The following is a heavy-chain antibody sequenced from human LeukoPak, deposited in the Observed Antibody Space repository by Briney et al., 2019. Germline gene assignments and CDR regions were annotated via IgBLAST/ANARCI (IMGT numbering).Heavy chain of an antibody. D-gene: IGHD1-26*01. CDR2: IYHSGST. V-gene: IGHV4-38-2*02. J-gene: IGHJ4*02. CDR1: GYSISSGYY. CDR3: ATILIVGAAYYFDY. Sequence: PSETLSLTCTVSGYSISSGYYWGWIRQPPGKGLEWIGSIYHSGSTYYNPSLKSRVTISVDTSKNQFSLKLSSVTAADTAVYYCATILIVGAAYYFDYWGQGTLVTVSS.